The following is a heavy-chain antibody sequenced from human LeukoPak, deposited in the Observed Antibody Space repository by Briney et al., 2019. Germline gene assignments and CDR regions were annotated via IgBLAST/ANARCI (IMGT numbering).Heavy chain of an antibody. Sequence: GGSLRLSCAASGFTFSIYGMHWVRQAPGKGLEWVAVIWYDGSNKYYADSVKGRFTISRDNSKNTLYLQMNSLRAEDTAVYYCAKDLYYYDSSGTIDYWGQGTLVTVSS. V-gene: IGHV3-33*06. CDR3: AKDLYYYDSSGTIDY. CDR2: IWYDGSNK. J-gene: IGHJ4*02. D-gene: IGHD3-22*01. CDR1: GFTFSIYG.